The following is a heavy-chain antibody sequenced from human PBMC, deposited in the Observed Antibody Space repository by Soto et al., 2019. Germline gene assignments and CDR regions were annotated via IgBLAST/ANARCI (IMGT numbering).Heavy chain of an antibody. CDR2: ISHSGTT. CDR1: GGSFSGNY. CDR3: ARGHLPGGNTFYYDY. Sequence: QVQLQQWGAGLLKPSETLSLTCTVYGGSFSGNYWSWIRQPPGMGLEWIGEISHSGTTNYNPSLISRVTISVDTSKNQFSLKLSSVTAAETAIYSCARGHLPGGNTFYYDYWGQGTLVTVSS. J-gene: IGHJ4*02. D-gene: IGHD2-15*01. V-gene: IGHV4-34*01.